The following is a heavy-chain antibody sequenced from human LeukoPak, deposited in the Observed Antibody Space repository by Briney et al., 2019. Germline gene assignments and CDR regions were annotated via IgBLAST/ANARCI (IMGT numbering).Heavy chain of an antibody. Sequence: GGSLRLSCAASGFTFSSYSMNWVRQAPGKGLEWASSISSSSSYIYYADSVKGRFTISRDNAKNSLYLQMNSLRAEDTAVYYCAIGGVVVVTALDAFDIWGQGTMVTVSS. CDR3: AIGGVVVVTALDAFDI. D-gene: IGHD2-21*02. CDR1: GFTFSSYS. CDR2: ISSSSSYI. J-gene: IGHJ3*02. V-gene: IGHV3-21*01.